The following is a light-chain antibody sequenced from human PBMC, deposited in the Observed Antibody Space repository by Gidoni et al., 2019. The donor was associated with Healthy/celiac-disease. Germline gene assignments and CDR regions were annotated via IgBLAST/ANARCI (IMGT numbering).Light chain of an antibody. V-gene: IGLV2-14*03. CDR2: DVS. J-gene: IGLJ1*01. CDR3: SSYTSSSTLGV. CDR1: SSDVGGYNY. Sequence: QSALTQPASVSGSTGQSPTISRTVTSSDVGGYNYFSWYQQHPGKDPKLMIYDVSNRPSGVSNRFSGSKSGNTASLTISGLQAEDEAEYYCSSYTSSSTLGVFGTGTKVTVL.